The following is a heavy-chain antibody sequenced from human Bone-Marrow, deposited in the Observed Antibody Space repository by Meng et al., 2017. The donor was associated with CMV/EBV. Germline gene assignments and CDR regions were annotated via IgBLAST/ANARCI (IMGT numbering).Heavy chain of an antibody. J-gene: IGHJ6*02. CDR1: GGTFSSHA. V-gene: IGHV1-2*02. CDR3: ARSLDYGYCSGGSCYYYGMDV. Sequence: ASVKVSCKTSGGTFSSHAISWVRQAPGQGLEWMGWINPNTGATNHAQKFQGRVTVTRDTSISTAYMELSSLRSEDTAVYYCARSLDYGYCSGGSCYYYGMDVWGQGTTVTVSS. CDR2: INPNTGAT. D-gene: IGHD2-15*01.